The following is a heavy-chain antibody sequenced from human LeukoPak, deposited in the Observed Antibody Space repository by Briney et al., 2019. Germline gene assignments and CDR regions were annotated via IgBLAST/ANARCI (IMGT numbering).Heavy chain of an antibody. Sequence: PVKVSCKASGGTFSSYAISWVRQAPGQGLEWMGRIIPIFGTANYAQKFQGRVTITTDESTSTAYMELSSLRSEDTAVYYCARDHTHYYYMDVWGKGTTVTVSS. J-gene: IGHJ6*03. CDR1: GGTFSSYA. V-gene: IGHV1-69*05. CDR3: ARDHTHYYYMDV. CDR2: IIPIFGTA.